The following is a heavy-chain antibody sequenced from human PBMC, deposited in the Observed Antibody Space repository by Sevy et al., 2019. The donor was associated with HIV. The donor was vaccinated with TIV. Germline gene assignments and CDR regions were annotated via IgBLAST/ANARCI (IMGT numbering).Heavy chain of an antibody. CDR1: GFTFNTHA. CDR2: ISAIGTST. CDR3: AKALNPALESMMQVMYRSLKGFDV. D-gene: IGHD3-16*02. V-gene: IGHV3-23*01. Sequence: GGSLRLSCAASGFTFNTHAMNWVRQAPGKGLEWVSSISAIGTSTNYADSVKGRFTISRDNSKNTLYLQMNSLRADGTAVYYCAKALNPALESMMQVMYRSLKGFDVWGQGTVVTVS. J-gene: IGHJ3*01.